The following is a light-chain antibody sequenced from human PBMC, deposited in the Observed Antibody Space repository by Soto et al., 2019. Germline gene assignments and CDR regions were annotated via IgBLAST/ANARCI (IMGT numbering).Light chain of an antibody. CDR2: DAS. Sequence: DIQMTQSPSTLSPSVGDRVTITCRASRSISDWLAWYQQKPGKAPKLLIFDASSLKSGVPSRFSGSGSGTEFTLTISSLQPDDLATYYCQQYHDHWTFGQGTKVDI. CDR3: QQYHDHWT. V-gene: IGKV1-5*01. CDR1: RSISDW. J-gene: IGKJ1*01.